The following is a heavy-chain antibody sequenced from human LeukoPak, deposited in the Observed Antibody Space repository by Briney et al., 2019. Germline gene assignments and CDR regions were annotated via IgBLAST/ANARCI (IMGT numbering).Heavy chain of an antibody. CDR2: IYPGDSNT. CDR3: ARRGGSYPEYFDS. CDR1: GYSFTSYW. Sequence: GESLKISCKGSGYSFTSYWIGWGRQMPGKGLEWMGIIYPGDSNTRYSPSFQGQVTITADKSISTAYLQWSSLKASDTAMYYCARRGGSYPEYFDSWGQGTLVTVSS. J-gene: IGHJ4*02. D-gene: IGHD1-26*01. V-gene: IGHV5-51*01.